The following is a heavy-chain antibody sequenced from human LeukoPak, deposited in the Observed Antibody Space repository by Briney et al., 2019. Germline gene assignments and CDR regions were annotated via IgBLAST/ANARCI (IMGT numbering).Heavy chain of an antibody. CDR1: GFTFSSYA. D-gene: IGHD2-2*01. J-gene: IGHJ4*02. CDR2: ISGSGGST. V-gene: IGHV3-23*01. Sequence: GGSLRLSCAASGFTFSSYAMSWVRQAPGKGLEWVSAISGSGGSTYYADSVKGRFTISRDSSKNTLYLQMNSLRAEDTAVYYCANLYGAPGYCSSTSCLPGYFDYWGQGTLVTVSS. CDR3: ANLYGAPGYCSSTSCLPGYFDY.